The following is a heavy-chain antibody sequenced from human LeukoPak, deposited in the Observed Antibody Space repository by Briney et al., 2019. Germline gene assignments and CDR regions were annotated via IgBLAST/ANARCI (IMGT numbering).Heavy chain of an antibody. CDR3: ARDGERGELSLYMDY. D-gene: IGHD3-16*02. CDR1: GFTVSSNY. J-gene: IGHJ4*02. V-gene: IGHV3-53*01. CDR2: IHKNAIT. Sequence: GGSLRLSCAASGFTVSSNYMTWVRQAPGKELEWVSIIHKNAITYYADSVKGRFTISRDNAKNSLYLQMNSLRAEDTAVYYCARDGERGELSLYMDYWGQGTLVTVSS.